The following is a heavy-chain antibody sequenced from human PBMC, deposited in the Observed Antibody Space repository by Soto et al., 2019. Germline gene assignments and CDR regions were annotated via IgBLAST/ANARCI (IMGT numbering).Heavy chain of an antibody. CDR3: ARTEIAAGYGMDV. D-gene: IGHD6-13*01. CDR1: GGSFSGYY. CDR2: INHSGST. J-gene: IGHJ6*04. Sequence: QVQLQQWGAGLLKPSETLSLTCAVYGGSFSGYYWSWIRQPPGKGLEWIGEINHSGSTNYNPSLKSRVTISVDTSKNQFSLKLSSVTAADTAVYYCARTEIAAGYGMDVWGKGTTVTVSS. V-gene: IGHV4-34*01.